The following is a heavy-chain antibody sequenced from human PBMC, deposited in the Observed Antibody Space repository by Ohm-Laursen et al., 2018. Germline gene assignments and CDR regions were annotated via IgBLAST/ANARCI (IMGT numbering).Heavy chain of an antibody. CDR3: ARQGEIGADDY. D-gene: IGHD3-16*01. CDR1: GGSVSSGSYY. Sequence: SDTLSLTWTVSGGSVSSGSYYWSWIRQPPGKGLEWIGYIYYSGSTNYNPSLKSRVTISVDTSKNQFSLKLSSVTAADTAVYYCARQGEIGADDYWGQGTLVTVSS. CDR2: IYYSGST. J-gene: IGHJ4*02. V-gene: IGHV4-61*01.